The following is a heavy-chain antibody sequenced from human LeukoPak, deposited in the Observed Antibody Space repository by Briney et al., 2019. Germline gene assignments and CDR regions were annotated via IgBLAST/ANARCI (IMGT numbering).Heavy chain of an antibody. CDR2: ISYDGSNK. CDR1: GFALSSYA. D-gene: IGHD2-2*02. J-gene: IGHJ6*02. V-gene: IGHV3-30*04. Sequence: GGSLRLSCAASGFALSSYAMHWVRQAPGKGLEWVAVISYDGSNKYYADSVKGRFTISRDNSKNTLYLQMNSLRTEDTAVYYCARDRYCSSTSCYSAYYYGMDVWGQGTTVTVSS. CDR3: ARDRYCSSTSCYSAYYYGMDV.